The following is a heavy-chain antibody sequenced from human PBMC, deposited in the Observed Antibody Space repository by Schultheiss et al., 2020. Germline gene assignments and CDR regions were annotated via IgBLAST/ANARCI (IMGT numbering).Heavy chain of an antibody. Sequence: SETLSLTCAVYGGSFSGYYWSWIRQPPGKGLEWIGYIYYSGSTNYNPSLKSRVTISMDTSKNQFSLKLSSVTAADTAVYYCARAPRITIFGVVIFKPSKRKDYYGMDGWGQGTTVT. J-gene: IGHJ6*02. CDR3: ARAPRITIFGVVIFKPSKRKDYYGMDG. V-gene: IGHV4-59*12. D-gene: IGHD3-3*01. CDR1: GGSFSGYY. CDR2: IYYSGST.